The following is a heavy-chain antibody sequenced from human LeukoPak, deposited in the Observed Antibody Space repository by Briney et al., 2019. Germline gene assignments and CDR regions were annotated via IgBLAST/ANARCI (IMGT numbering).Heavy chain of an antibody. Sequence: PGGSLRLSCAASGFTFSSYSMNWVRQAPGKGLEWVSSISGSSSYIYYADSVKGRFTISRDNAKNSLYLQMNSLRAEDTAVYYCARDPRYYYDNNGYHAFDMWGQGTLVTVSS. CDR3: ARDPRYYYDNNGYHAFDM. J-gene: IGHJ3*02. D-gene: IGHD3-22*01. V-gene: IGHV3-21*04. CDR1: GFTFSSYS. CDR2: ISGSSSYI.